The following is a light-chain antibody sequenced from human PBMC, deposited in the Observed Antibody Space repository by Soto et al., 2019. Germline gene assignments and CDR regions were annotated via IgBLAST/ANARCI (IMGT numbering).Light chain of an antibody. CDR2: GNI. J-gene: IGLJ1*01. CDR3: QSYDRSLSGKV. Sequence: QSLLTQPPSVSGAPGQRVTISCTGSSSNIGAGYDVHWYQHLPGTAPQLLIYGNINRPSGVPDRFSGSRSGTSASLAISGLQAEDEADYYCQSYDRSLSGKVFGTGTKVTVI. V-gene: IGLV1-40*01. CDR1: SSNIGAGYD.